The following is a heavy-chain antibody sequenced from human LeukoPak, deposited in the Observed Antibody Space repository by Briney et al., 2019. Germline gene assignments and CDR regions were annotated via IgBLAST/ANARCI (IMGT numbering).Heavy chain of an antibody. CDR1: GGSISSYY. V-gene: IGHV4-59*01. J-gene: IGHJ4*02. Sequence: SETLSLTCTVSGGSISSYYWSWIRQPPGKGLEWIGYIYYSGSTNYNPSLKSRVTISVDTSKNQFSLKLSSVTAADTAVYYCARVRRDYYGSGGYYTPFDYWGQGTLVTVSS. CDR3: ARVRRDYYGSGGYYTPFDY. CDR2: IYYSGST. D-gene: IGHD3-10*01.